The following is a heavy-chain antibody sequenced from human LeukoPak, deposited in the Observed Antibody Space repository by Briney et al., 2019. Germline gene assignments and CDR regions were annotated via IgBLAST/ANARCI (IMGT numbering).Heavy chain of an antibody. CDR3: ASGNCSGGSCYWSDY. D-gene: IGHD2-15*01. CDR2: ISYDGSNK. Sequence: GGSLRLSCAASGFTFSSYAMHWVRQAPGKGLEWVAVISYDGSNKYYADSVKGRFTISRDNSKNTLYLQMNSLRAEDTAVYYCASGNCSGGSCYWSDYWGQGTLVTVSS. CDR1: GFTFSSYA. J-gene: IGHJ4*02. V-gene: IGHV3-30*04.